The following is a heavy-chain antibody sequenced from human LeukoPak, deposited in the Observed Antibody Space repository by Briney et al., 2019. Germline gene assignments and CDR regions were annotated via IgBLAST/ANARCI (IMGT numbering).Heavy chain of an antibody. CDR1: SGSISSSRFY. V-gene: IGHV4-39*07. CDR2: IYYSGST. CDR3: ARDLGHDHTDAFDI. D-gene: IGHD1-1*01. J-gene: IGHJ3*02. Sequence: SETLSLTCTVSSGSISSSRFYWGWIRQSPGTGLEWIGSIYYSGSTFYNPSLKSRVTISIDTSKNQFSLKLNSVTAADTAVYYCARDLGHDHTDAFDIWGQGTMVIVSS.